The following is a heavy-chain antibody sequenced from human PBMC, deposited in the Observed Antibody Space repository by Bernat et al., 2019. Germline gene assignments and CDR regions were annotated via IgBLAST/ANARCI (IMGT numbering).Heavy chain of an antibody. CDR1: GLSLSTSGAG. CDR2: VYWDDDK. V-gene: IGHV2-5*02. CDR3: AHTFTMSQRGPNFDY. Sequence: QITLKESGPTLVKPTQTRTLTCTFSGLSLSTSGAGVAWIRQPPGTALEWLALVYWDDDKRYSPSLKNRLTITKDTSKNQVVLTMTIMDPVDTAPYYGAHTFTMSQRGPNFDYWGQGTLVTVSS. J-gene: IGHJ4*02. D-gene: IGHD3-22*01.